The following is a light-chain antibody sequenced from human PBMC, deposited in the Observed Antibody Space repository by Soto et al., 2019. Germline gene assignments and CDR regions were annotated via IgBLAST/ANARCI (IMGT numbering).Light chain of an antibody. CDR1: QYINNY. J-gene: IGKJ2*01. V-gene: IGKV1-39*01. CDR3: QQSYSTPPYT. CDR2: AAY. Sequence: DIQMTQSPSSLSTSVGDRVTITCRASQYINNYLNWYQQKPGKAPKLLIFAAYNLQSGVPSRFSGSGSGTDSTLTISSLQPEDFATYYCQQSYSTPPYTFGQGTKLDMK.